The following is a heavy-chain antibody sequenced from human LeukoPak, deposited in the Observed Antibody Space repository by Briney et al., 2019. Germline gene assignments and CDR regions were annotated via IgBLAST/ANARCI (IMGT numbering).Heavy chain of an antibody. CDR1: GGSISSYY. CDR2: IYYSGST. J-gene: IGHJ5*02. V-gene: IGHV4-59*01. Sequence: SQTLSLTCTVSGGSISSYYWSWIRQPPGKGLEWIGYIYYSGSTNYNPSLKSRVTISVDTSKNQFSLKLSSVTAADTAVYYRARGFGELLSTWGQGTLVTVSS. D-gene: IGHD3-10*01. CDR3: ARGFGELLST.